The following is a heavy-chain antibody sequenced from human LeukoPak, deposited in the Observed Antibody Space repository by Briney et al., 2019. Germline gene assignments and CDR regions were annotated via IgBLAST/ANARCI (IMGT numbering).Heavy chain of an antibody. V-gene: IGHV4-59*08. CDR1: GGSISSYY. J-gene: IGHJ5*02. CDR3: ARMRIFDFWTPHWFDP. Sequence: SGGSISSYYWSWIRQPPGKGLEWIGYIYYSGSTNYNPSLKSRVTISVDTSKNQFSLKLSSVTAADTAVYYCARMRIFDFWTPHWFDPWGQGTLVTVSS. D-gene: IGHD3-3*01. CDR2: IYYSGST.